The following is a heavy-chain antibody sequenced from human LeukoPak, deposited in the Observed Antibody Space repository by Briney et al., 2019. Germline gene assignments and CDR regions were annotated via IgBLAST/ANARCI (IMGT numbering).Heavy chain of an antibody. CDR1: GGTFSSYA. CDR2: IIPIFGTA. CDR3: ARDGRYYFDY. Sequence: ASVKVSCKASGGTFSSYAISWVRQAPGQGLEWMGGIIPIFGTANYAQKFQGRVTMTTDTSTSTAYMELRSLRSDDTAVYYCARDGRYYFDYWGQGTLVTVSS. V-gene: IGHV1-69*05. J-gene: IGHJ4*02.